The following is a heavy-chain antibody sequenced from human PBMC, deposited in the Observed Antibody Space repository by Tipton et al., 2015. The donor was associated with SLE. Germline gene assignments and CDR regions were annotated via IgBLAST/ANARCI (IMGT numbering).Heavy chain of an antibody. CDR2: ISAYNGDT. J-gene: IGHJ3*02. CDR3: ARDALYYRHAFDI. V-gene: IGHV1-18*01. D-gene: IGHD3-22*01. Sequence: QVQLVQSGAEVKKPGASVKVSCKASGFTFTSYGICWVRQAPGQGLEWMGWISAYNGDTNYAQKFQGRVTMTTDTSTSTAYMELRSLRPDDTAVYYCARDALYYRHAFDIWGQGTMVTVSS. CDR1: GFTFTSYG.